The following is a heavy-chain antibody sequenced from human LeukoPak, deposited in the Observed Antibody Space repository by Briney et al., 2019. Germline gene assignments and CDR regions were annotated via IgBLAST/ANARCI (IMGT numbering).Heavy chain of an antibody. J-gene: IGHJ4*02. CDR3: AKDIDRSYDSSGYYFDY. CDR1: GFTFSSYW. D-gene: IGHD3-22*01. CDR2: ISWNSGSI. Sequence: GGSLRLSCAASGFTFSSYWMHWVRQAPGKGLEWVSGISWNSGSIGYADSVKGRFTISRDNAKNSLYLQMNSLRAEDTALYYCAKDIDRSYDSSGYYFDYWGQGTLVTVSS. V-gene: IGHV3-9*01.